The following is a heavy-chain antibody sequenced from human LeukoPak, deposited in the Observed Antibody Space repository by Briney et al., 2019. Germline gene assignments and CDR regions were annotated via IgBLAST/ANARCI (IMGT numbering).Heavy chain of an antibody. V-gene: IGHV3-30*18. J-gene: IGHJ5*02. CDR1: GFTFSSYG. Sequence: GRSLRLSCAASGFTFSSYGMHWVRQAPGKGLEWVAVISYDGSNKYYADSVKGRFTISRDNSKNTLYLQMNSLRAEDTAVYYCAKDALAIGLGYWFDHWGQGTLVTVSS. CDR2: ISYDGSNK. D-gene: IGHD5-12*01. CDR3: AKDALAIGLGYWFDH.